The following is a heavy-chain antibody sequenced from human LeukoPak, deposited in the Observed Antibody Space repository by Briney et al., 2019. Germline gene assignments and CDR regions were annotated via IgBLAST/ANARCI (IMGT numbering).Heavy chain of an antibody. CDR1: GLAFTGYG. Sequence: GRCLRLSCAASGLAFTGYGMHSVRQAPGKGLEWGAGISYDGRNKYYADSVKGRFTISRDNSKNTLYLQMNSLRAEDTAVYYCARDETRHPSIEWLRWGLYYYYYMDVCDQGTMVTVSS. D-gene: IGHD5-12*01. CDR3: ARDETRHPSIEWLRWGLYYYYYMDV. J-gene: IGHJ6*03. V-gene: IGHV3-33*05. CDR2: ISYDGRNK.